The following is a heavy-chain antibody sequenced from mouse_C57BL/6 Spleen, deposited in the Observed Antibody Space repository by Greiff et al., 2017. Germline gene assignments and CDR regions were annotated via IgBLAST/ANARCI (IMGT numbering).Heavy chain of an antibody. CDR2: IDPNSGGT. CDR3: AIELYYYYAMDY. J-gene: IGHJ4*01. D-gene: IGHD4-1*01. V-gene: IGHV1-72*01. CDR1: GYTFTSYW. Sequence: QVQLQQPGAELVKPGASVKMSCKASGYTFTSYWMHWVKQRPGRGLEWIGRIDPNSGGTKYNEKFKGKATLPVDKPSSTAYMQLNSLTSEDSAVYYCAIELYYYYAMDYWGQGTSVTVSS.